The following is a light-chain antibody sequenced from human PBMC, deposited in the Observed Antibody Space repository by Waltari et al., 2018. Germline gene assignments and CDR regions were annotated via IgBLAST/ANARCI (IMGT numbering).Light chain of an antibody. CDR1: QDISNY. V-gene: IGKV1-33*01. CDR3: QQYDNLPYT. J-gene: IGKJ2*01. Sequence: DIQMTQSPSSLSASVRDRVTITCQASQDISNYLNWYQQKPGKAPKLLIYDTSTLETGVPSRFSGSGSGTDFTFTISSLQPEDIATYYCQQYDNLPYTFGQGTKLEIK. CDR2: DTS.